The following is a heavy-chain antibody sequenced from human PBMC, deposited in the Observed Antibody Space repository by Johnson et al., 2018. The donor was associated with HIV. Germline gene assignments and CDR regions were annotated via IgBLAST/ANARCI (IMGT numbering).Heavy chain of an antibody. CDR3: ASVLAAAAMGAFDI. V-gene: IGHV3-13*01. D-gene: IGHD6-13*01. CDR2: IGTAGDT. CDR1: GFTFSNYD. J-gene: IGHJ3*02. Sequence: VQLVESGGGVVQPGRSLRLSCAASGFTFSNYDMYWVRQATGKGLEWVSGIGTAGDTHYADSLKGRFTISRDNSKNTLSLQMDSLRPEDTAVYYCASVLAAAAMGAFDIWGQGTMVTVSS.